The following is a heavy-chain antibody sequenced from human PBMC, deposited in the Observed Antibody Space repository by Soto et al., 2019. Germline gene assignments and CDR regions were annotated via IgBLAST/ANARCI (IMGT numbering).Heavy chain of an antibody. CDR2: IWYDGSNK. V-gene: IGHV3-33*01. J-gene: IGHJ6*02. Sequence: QVQLVESGGGVVQPGRSLRLSCAASGFTFSSYGMHWVRQAPGKGLEWVAVIWYDGSNKYYADSVKGRFTIYRDNSKNTLYVQMNSLRAEDTAVYYCARVRIAAAGDYYYYYGMDVWGQGTTVTVSS. CDR1: GFTFSSYG. D-gene: IGHD6-13*01. CDR3: ARVRIAAAGDYYYYYGMDV.